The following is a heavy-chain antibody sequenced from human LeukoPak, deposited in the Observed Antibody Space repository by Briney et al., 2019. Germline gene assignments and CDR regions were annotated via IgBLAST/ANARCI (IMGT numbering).Heavy chain of an antibody. CDR2: IYSGGSA. J-gene: IGHJ4*02. CDR1: GVAVGNNY. Sequence: GGSLRLSCAASGVAVGNNYMNWVRQAPGKGLEWVSLIYSGGSAHYADSVKGRFTISRDNSKNTLYLQMNSLRVDDTAVYYCARDPPAVAANTYGWGQGTLVTVSS. CDR3: ARDPPAVAANTYG. D-gene: IGHD6-6*01. V-gene: IGHV3-66*01.